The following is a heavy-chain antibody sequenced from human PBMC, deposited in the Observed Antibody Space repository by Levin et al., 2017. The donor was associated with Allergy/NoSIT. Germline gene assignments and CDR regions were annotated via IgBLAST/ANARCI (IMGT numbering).Heavy chain of an antibody. V-gene: IGHV3-33*01. CDR2: IWYDGSNK. Sequence: GESLKISCAASGFTFSSYGMHWVRQAPGKGLEWVAVIWYDGSNKYYADSVKGRFTISRDNSKNTLYLQMNSLRAEDTAVYYCARGVSWGAFGELWSTNFDYWGQGTLVTVSS. CDR3: ARGVSWGAFGELWSTNFDY. J-gene: IGHJ4*02. D-gene: IGHD3-10*01. CDR1: GFTFSSYG.